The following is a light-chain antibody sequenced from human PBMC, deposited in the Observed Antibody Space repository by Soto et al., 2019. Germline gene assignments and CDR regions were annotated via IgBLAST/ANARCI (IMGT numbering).Light chain of an antibody. Sequence: EILLTQSPGTLSLSPGERATLSCRASQSVSSSFLAWYQQKPGQAPRLLIYGASSRTTGIPDRFSRSGSGTDFTLTISRLEPEDFAVYYCQQYGSSPSTFGGGTKVDIK. CDR1: QSVSSSF. CDR2: GAS. V-gene: IGKV3-20*01. CDR3: QQYGSSPST. J-gene: IGKJ4*01.